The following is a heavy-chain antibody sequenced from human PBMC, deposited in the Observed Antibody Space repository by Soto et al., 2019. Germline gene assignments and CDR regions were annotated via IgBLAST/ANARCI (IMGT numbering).Heavy chain of an antibody. Sequence: ASVKVSCKASGYTFTDYFIHWVRQAPGQGFEWMGWINPNSRGTNYAPKFQGRVTMTRDTSNSTAYMELRGLRSDDTAVYYCARVTLNAGNWFGPWGQGTLVTVSS. CDR2: INPNSRGT. CDR3: ARVTLNAGNWFGP. V-gene: IGHV1-2*02. J-gene: IGHJ5*02. CDR1: GYTFTDYF.